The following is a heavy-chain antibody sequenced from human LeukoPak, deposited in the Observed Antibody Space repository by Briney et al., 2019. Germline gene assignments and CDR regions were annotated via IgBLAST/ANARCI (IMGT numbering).Heavy chain of an antibody. V-gene: IGHV5-10-1*01. CDR3: ARQTTVTTQSDY. D-gene: IGHD4-17*01. Sequence: GESLKISCKGSGYIFSNYWISWVRQMPGKGLEWMGRIDPIDSYTNYSPSFQGLVTMSVDKSTSTAYLQWSSLKASDTAMYYCARQTTVTTQSDYWGQGTLVTVSS. CDR2: IDPIDSYT. CDR1: GYIFSNYW. J-gene: IGHJ4*02.